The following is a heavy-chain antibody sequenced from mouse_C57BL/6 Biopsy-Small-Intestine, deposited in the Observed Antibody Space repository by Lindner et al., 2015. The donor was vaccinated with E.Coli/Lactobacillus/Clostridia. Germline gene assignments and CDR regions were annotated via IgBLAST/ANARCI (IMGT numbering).Heavy chain of an antibody. J-gene: IGHJ2*01. D-gene: IGHD2-3*01. Sequence: VQLQESGSELVRPGTSVKVSCRASGYAFTNYLIEWVKERPGQGLEWIGVINPGSGGTNYNEQFNGKATLTADKSSSTAYLQLSSLTSEDSAVYFCARQGVYDGYFSDYWGQGTTLTVSS. CDR2: INPGSGGT. CDR3: ARQGVYDGYFSDY. CDR1: GYAFTNYL. V-gene: IGHV1-54*01.